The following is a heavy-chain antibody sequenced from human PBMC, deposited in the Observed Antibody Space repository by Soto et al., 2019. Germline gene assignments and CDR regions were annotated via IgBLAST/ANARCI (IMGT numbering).Heavy chain of an antibody. D-gene: IGHD1-26*01. Sequence: NPSETLSLTCTVSGGSIGSGYYYWSWIRQHPGKGLEWIGYIYYSGGTDYNSSLKSRVTISVDTSKNQFSLKLSSVTAADTAVYYCARVGPATSNYYYYAFDVWGQGTTVTVSS. J-gene: IGHJ6*02. CDR1: GGSIGSGYYY. V-gene: IGHV4-31*03. CDR2: IYYSGGT. CDR3: ARVGPATSNYYYYAFDV.